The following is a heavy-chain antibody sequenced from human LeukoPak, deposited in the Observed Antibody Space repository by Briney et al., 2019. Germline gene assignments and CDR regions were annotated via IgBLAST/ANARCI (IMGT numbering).Heavy chain of an antibody. CDR2: ISPDSGRT. Sequence: GASVKVSCKASGYTFTDYYMHWVRQAPGQGLEWIGWISPDSGRTGFAQKFQGRVTMARDTSISTAYMGLSRPGYDDTAVYYCARDTRSSYLQYYFDYWGQGTLVTVSS. CDR1: GYTFTDYY. CDR3: ARDTRSSYLQYYFDY. D-gene: IGHD5-24*01. J-gene: IGHJ4*02. V-gene: IGHV1-2*02.